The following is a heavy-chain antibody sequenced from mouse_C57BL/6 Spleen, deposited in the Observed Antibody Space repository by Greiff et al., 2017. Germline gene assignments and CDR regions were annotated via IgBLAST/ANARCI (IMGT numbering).Heavy chain of an antibody. CDR3: ARPGYSNYGAMGY. V-gene: IGHV5-17*01. CDR2: ISSGSSTI. CDR1: GFTFSDYG. Sequence: EVNLVESGGGLVKPGGSLKLSCAASGFTFSDYGMHWVRQAPEKGLEWVAYISSGSSTIYYADTVKGRFTISRDNAKNTLFLQMPSLRSEDTAMYCCARPGYSNYGAMGYWGQRTSVTVSS. D-gene: IGHD2-5*01. J-gene: IGHJ4*01.